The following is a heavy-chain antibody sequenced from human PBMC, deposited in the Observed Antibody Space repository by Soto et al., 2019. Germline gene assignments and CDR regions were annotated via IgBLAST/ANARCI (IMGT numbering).Heavy chain of an antibody. CDR3: ATLPPRTDVRLLLIPT. CDR2: IYHTGNT. CDR1: GGSISSTNW. D-gene: IGHD3-16*01. Sequence: QVQLQQSGPRLVKPSGTLSLTCYVSGGSISSTNWWTWVRQPPGKGLEWIGEIYHTGNTNYNPAGSNRVHLSAAKSHNESSLNLRAVTAADTAVYYCATLPPRTDVRLLLIPTGGQGILVTVSS. V-gene: IGHV4-4*02. J-gene: IGHJ4*02.